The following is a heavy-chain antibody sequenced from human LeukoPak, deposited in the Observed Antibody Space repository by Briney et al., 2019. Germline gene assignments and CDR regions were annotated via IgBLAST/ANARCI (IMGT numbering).Heavy chain of an antibody. CDR1: GFTFSTYA. CDR2: ISPSGSTP. V-gene: IGHV3-23*01. J-gene: IGHJ4*02. Sequence: GGSLRLSCAVSGFTFSTYAMSWGRQNPGKGLEWVSGISPSGSTPYYADSLKGRFIISRHNYKATLYLYMDSLMADDADLYYCVRVDVRGLMYGFDYWGKGTLVTVSS. D-gene: IGHD2-8*01. CDR3: VRVDVRGLMYGFDY.